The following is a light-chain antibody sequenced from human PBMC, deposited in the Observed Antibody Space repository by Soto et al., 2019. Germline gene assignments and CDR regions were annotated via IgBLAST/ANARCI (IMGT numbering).Light chain of an antibody. CDR2: DVS. CDR1: SRDVGGYNY. CDR3: SSYTSSSTLKV. Sequence: QSALTQPASVSGSPGQSITISCTGTSRDVGGYNYVSWYQQHPGKAPKLMIYDVSNRPSGVSNRFSGSKSGNTASLTISGLQAEDEADYYCSSYTSSSTLKVFGGGTKLTV. J-gene: IGLJ2*01. V-gene: IGLV2-14*01.